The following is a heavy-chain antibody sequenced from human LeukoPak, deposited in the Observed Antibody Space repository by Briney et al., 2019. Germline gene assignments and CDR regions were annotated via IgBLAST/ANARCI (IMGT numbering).Heavy chain of an antibody. V-gene: IGHV3-23*01. CDR1: GFTFSSYA. J-gene: IGHJ5*02. CDR2: ISGSGGST. D-gene: IGHD5-18*01. Sequence: GGSLRLSCAASGFTFSSYAMSWVRQAPGKGLEWVSAISGSGGSTYYADSVKGRFTIFRDNSKNTLYLQMNSLRAEDTAVYYCAKDGGYSYGSNWFDPWGQGTLVTVSS. CDR3: AKDGGYSYGSNWFDP.